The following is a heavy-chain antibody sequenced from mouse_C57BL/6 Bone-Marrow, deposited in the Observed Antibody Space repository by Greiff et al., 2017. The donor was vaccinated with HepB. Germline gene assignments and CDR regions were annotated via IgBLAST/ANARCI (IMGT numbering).Heavy chain of an antibody. J-gene: IGHJ3*01. CDR2: IYPGDGDT. Sequence: LVESGPELVKPGASVKISCKASGYAFSSSWMNWVKQRPGKGLEWIGRIYPGDGDTNYNGKFKGKATLTADKSSSTAYMQLSSLTSEDSAVYFCARGSYYGSSAWFAYWGQGTLVTVSA. CDR3: ARGSYYGSSAWFAY. CDR1: GYAFSSSW. D-gene: IGHD1-1*01. V-gene: IGHV1-82*01.